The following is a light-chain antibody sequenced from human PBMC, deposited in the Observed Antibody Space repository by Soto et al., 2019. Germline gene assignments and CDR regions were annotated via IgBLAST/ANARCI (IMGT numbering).Light chain of an antibody. J-gene: IGKJ2*01. CDR2: DSS. Sequence: EIVLTQSPVTLSLSPGERVTLSCRASQSVDTFLAWYRQKPGQAPRLLIYDSSNRATGIPARFSGGGSGTDFTLTISSLEPDDFAVYYCQQRGTWPRTFGQGTKLE. CDR3: QQRGTWPRT. CDR1: QSVDTF. V-gene: IGKV3-11*01.